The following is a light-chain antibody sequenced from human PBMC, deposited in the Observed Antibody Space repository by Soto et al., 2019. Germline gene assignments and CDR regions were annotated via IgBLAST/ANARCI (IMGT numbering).Light chain of an antibody. V-gene: IGLV1-40*01. CDR2: NNN. CDR1: SSNIGGGYD. J-gene: IGLJ1*01. Sequence: QSVLTQPPSVSGAPGQRVTISCTGSSSNIGGGYDVHWYQQVPGTAPKLLIYNNNNRPSGVPDRFSGSKSSTSASLAITGLQAEDEADYYCQSYDSGLSGYVFGTGTKVTVL. CDR3: QSYDSGLSGYV.